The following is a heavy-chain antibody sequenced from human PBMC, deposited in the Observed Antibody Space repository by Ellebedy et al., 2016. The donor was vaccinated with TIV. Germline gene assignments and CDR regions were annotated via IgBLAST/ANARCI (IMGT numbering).Heavy chain of an antibody. J-gene: IGHJ6*02. Sequence: ASVKVSCXASGGTFSSYAISWVRQAPGQGLEWMGWISAYNGNTNYAQKLQGRVTMTTDTSTSTAYMELRSLRSEDTAVYYCARVTGATRELYYYYGMDVWGQGTTVTVSS. CDR1: GGTFSSYA. CDR2: ISAYNGNT. CDR3: ARVTGATRELYYYYGMDV. D-gene: IGHD1-26*01. V-gene: IGHV1-18*01.